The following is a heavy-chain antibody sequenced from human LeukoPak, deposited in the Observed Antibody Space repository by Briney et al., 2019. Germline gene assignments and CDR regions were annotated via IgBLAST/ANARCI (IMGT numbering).Heavy chain of an antibody. CDR3: AREVNVPAGSDGFDI. D-gene: IGHD2-2*01. J-gene: IGHJ3*02. V-gene: IGHV4-30-4*01. Sequence: SETMSLTCTVSGDSITSANYFWRWLRQPPGEDLEWIGYMPYNGGASYNPSLRGRATISLDTSKNEFSLRLSSVTAPDTAIYYCAREVNVPAGSDGFDIWGQGTMVTVS. CDR1: GDSITSANYF. CDR2: MPYNGGA.